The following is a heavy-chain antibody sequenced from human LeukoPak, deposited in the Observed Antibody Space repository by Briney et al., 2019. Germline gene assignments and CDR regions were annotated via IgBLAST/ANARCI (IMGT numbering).Heavy chain of an antibody. D-gene: IGHD2-2*01. CDR1: GYTFSSYD. CDR2: MNPNSGNT. CDR3: ARGLQLLGIWFDP. Sequence: ASVKVSCKASGYTFSSYDINWVRQATGQGLEWMGWMNPNSGNTGYAQKFQGRVTMTRNTSISTAFMELRSLRSEDTAVYYCARGLQLLGIWFDPWGQGTLVTVSS. V-gene: IGHV1-8*01. J-gene: IGHJ5*02.